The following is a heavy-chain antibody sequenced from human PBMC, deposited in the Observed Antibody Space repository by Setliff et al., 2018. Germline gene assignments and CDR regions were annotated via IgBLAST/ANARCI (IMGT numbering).Heavy chain of an antibody. CDR1: GGTFSSYA. V-gene: IGHV1-2*06. J-gene: IGHJ6*02. CDR3: ARGRERDYNFWSGYYTYYYYGMDV. CDR2: INPNSGGT. D-gene: IGHD3-3*01. Sequence: ASVKVSCKVSGGTFSSYAISWVRQAPGQGLEWMGRINPNSGGTNYEQKFQGRVTMTRDTSISTAYMELRSLRSDDTAVYYCARGRERDYNFWSGYYTYYYYGMDVWGQGTTVTVSS.